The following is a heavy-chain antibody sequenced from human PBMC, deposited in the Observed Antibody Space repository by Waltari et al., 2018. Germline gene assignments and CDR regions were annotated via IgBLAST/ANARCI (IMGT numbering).Heavy chain of an antibody. D-gene: IGHD1-26*01. Sequence: QVQLQESGPGLVKPSQTLSLTCTVSGGSISSGSYYWSWIRQPAGKGLEWIGRIYTSGSTNYNPSLKSRVTISVDTSKNQFSLKLSSVTAADTAVYYCARASRWGADNTFDIWGQGTMVTVSS. J-gene: IGHJ3*02. CDR3: ARASRWGADNTFDI. CDR1: GGSISSGSYY. V-gene: IGHV4-61*02. CDR2: IYTSGST.